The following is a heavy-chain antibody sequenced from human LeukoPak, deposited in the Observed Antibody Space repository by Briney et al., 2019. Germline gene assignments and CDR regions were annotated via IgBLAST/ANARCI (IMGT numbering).Heavy chain of an antibody. CDR3: AELGITMIGGV. CDR2: INSDGRST. D-gene: IGHD3-10*02. CDR1: GFTFSRYW. V-gene: IGHV3-74*01. J-gene: IGHJ6*04. Sequence: GGSLRLSCAASGFTFSRYWMDWVRDAPGKGVVGVSRINSDGRSTIYADSGKGRFTISRDNEKNTLYLQMNSLRAQDTAVYYCAELGITMIGGVWGKGTTVTISS.